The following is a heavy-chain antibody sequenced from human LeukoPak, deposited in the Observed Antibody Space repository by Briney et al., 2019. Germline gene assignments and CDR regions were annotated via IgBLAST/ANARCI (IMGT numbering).Heavy chain of an antibody. CDR2: INHSGST. CDR1: GGSFSGYY. V-gene: IGHV4-34*01. J-gene: IGHJ3*02. D-gene: IGHD3-22*01. CDR3: ARGRTYYYDSSGYYYDAFDI. Sequence: PSETLSPTCAVYGGSFSGYYWSWIRQPPGKGLEWIGEINHSGSTNYNPSLKSRVTISVDTSKNQFSLKLSSVTAADTAVYYCARGRTYYYDSSGYYYDAFDIWGQGTMVTVSS.